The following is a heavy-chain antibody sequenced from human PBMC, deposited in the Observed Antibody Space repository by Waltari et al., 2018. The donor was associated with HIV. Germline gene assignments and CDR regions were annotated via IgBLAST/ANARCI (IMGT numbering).Heavy chain of an antibody. V-gene: IGHV3-33*01. D-gene: IGHD2-15*01. CDR3: ARDGYCSGGSCYLDY. CDR2: IWYDGSNK. Sequence: QVQLVESGGGVVQPGRSLRLSCAASGFTFSSYGMPWVRQAPGKGLGWVAVIWYDGSNKYYADSVKGRFTSSRDNSKNTLYLQMNSLRAEDTAVYYCARDGYCSGGSCYLDYWGQGTLVTVSS. J-gene: IGHJ4*02. CDR1: GFTFSSYG.